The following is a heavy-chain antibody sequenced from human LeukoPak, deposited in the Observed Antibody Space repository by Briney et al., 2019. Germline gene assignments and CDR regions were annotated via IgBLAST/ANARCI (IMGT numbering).Heavy chain of an antibody. CDR2: ISSSSSYI. CDR1: GFTFSSYS. Sequence: GGSLRLSCAASGFTFSSYSMNWVRQAPGKGLEWVSSISSSSSYIYYADSVKGRFTISRDNAKNSLYLQMNSLRAEDTAVDYCARGEDIVVVPAAYYYGMDVWGKGTTVTVSS. CDR3: ARGEDIVVVPAAYYYGMDV. J-gene: IGHJ6*04. V-gene: IGHV3-21*01. D-gene: IGHD2-2*01.